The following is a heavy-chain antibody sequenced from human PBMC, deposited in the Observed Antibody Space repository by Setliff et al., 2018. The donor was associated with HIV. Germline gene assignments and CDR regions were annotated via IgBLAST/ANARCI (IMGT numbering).Heavy chain of an antibody. CDR3: AREGGQGYSGSGSFYHRNFDL. CDR2: IYHDGTT. D-gene: IGHD3-10*01. Sequence: PSETLSLTCSVSGGSINTSSYYWAWVRQPPGYELEWIGSIYHDGTTHYRSSLRSRAAISIDTSKSQISLKLTSVTAADTALYYCAREGGQGYSGSGSFYHRNFDLWGRGTLVTVSS. V-gene: IGHV4-39*07. CDR1: GGSINTSSYY. J-gene: IGHJ2*01.